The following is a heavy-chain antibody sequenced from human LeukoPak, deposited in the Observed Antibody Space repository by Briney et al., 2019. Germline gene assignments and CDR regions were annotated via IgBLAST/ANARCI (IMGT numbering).Heavy chain of an antibody. V-gene: IGHV3-11*01. CDR2: MSDSGHII. D-gene: IGHD3-16*02. CDR1: GFTFGDYY. J-gene: IGHJ4*02. Sequence: PGGSLRLSCEASGFTFGDYYMSWIRQAPGMGLEWISYMSDSGHIIYYADSVKGRFTISRDNANNSLYLQMNSLRADDTALYYCARRGTGGSYRPFDHWGRGTLVTVSS. CDR3: ARRGTGGSYRPFDH.